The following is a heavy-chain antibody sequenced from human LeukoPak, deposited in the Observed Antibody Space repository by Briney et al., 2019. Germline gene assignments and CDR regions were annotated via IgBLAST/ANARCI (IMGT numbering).Heavy chain of an antibody. CDR2: IYYSGSA. V-gene: IGHV4-30-4*07. CDR1: GGTLTSGGYS. D-gene: IGHD2-2*01. Sequence: RPSETLSLTCAVSGGTLTSGGYSWSWIRQSPGKALEWIGYIYYSGSAYYNPSLKSRVDISFDTSKNQFSLRMTSVTAADSAIYFCARIRISSTSQNYFDPWGQGTLVTVSS. J-gene: IGHJ5*02. CDR3: ARIRISSTSQNYFDP.